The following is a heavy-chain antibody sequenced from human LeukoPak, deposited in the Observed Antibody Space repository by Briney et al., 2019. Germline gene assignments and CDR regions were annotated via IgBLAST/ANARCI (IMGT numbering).Heavy chain of an antibody. CDR2: IYYSGST. V-gene: IGHV4-30-4*01. CDR1: GGSISSGDYY. D-gene: IGHD2-2*01. CDR3: ARSIVVVPAAIDY. J-gene: IGHJ4*02. Sequence: SQTLSLTCTVSGGSISSGDYYWSWIRQPPGKGLEWIGYIYYSGSTYYNPSLKSRVTISVDTSKNQLSLKLSSVTAADTAVYYCARSIVVVPAAIDYWGQGTLVTVSS.